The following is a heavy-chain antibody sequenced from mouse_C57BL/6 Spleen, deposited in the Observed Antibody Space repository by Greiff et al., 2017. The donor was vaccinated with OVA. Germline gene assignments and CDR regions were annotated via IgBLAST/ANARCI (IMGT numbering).Heavy chain of an antibody. CDR3: VLITTVVSPMDY. J-gene: IGHJ4*01. Sequence: QVQLQQSGPELVKPGASVKISCKASGYTFTDYYINWVKQRPGQGLEWIGWIFPGSGSTYYNEKFKGKATLTVDKSSSTAYMLLSSLTSEDSAVYFCVLITTVVSPMDYWGQGTSVTVSS. CDR1: GYTFTDYY. CDR2: IFPGSGST. D-gene: IGHD1-1*01. V-gene: IGHV1-75*01.